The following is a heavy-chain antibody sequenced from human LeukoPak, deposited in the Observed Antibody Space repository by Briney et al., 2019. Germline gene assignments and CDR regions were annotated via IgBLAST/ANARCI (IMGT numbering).Heavy chain of an antibody. CDR1: GFTFSSYS. V-gene: IGHV3-48*01. CDR2: ISSSSSTI. Sequence: GGSLRLSCAASGFTFSSYSMNWVRQAPGKGLEWVSYISSSSSTIYYADSVKGRFTISRDNAKNSLYLQMNSLRAEDTAVYYCASYAQESSGYVLPPDAFDIWGQGTMVTVSS. J-gene: IGHJ3*02. CDR3: ASYAQESSGYVLPPDAFDI. D-gene: IGHD3-22*01.